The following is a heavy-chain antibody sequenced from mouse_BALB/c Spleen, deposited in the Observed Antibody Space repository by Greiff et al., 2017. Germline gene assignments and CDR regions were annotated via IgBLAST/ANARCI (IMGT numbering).Heavy chain of an antibody. CDR1: GFNIKDYY. Sequence: LQQSGAELVRPGALVKLSCKASGFNIKDYYMHWVKQRPEQGLEWIGWIDPENGNTIYDPKFQGKASITADTSSNTAYLQLSSLTSEDTAVYYCARSSYGNPLDYWGQGTTLTVSS. J-gene: IGHJ2*01. V-gene: IGHV14-1*02. D-gene: IGHD2-10*01. CDR2: IDPENGNT. CDR3: ARSSYGNPLDY.